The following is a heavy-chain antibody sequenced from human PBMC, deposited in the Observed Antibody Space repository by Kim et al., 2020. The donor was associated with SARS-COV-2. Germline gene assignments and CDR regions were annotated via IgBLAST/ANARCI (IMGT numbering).Heavy chain of an antibody. Sequence: SVKVSCKASGGTFSSYAISWVRQAPGQGLEWMGGIIPIFGTANYAQKFQGRVTITADESTSTAYMELSSLRSEDTAVYYCARNLAVAARLDYYYYMDVWDKGTTVTVSS. V-gene: IGHV1-69*13. D-gene: IGHD6-6*01. CDR1: GGTFSSYA. J-gene: IGHJ6*03. CDR3: ARNLAVAARLDYYYYMDV. CDR2: IIPIFGTA.